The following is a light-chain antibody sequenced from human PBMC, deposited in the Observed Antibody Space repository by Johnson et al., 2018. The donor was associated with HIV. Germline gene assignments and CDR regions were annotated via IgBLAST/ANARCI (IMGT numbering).Light chain of an antibody. CDR2: DNN. V-gene: IGLV1-51*01. J-gene: IGLJ1*01. CDR1: RSSIGNNY. CDR3: GTWDSSLSAYV. Sequence: QSVLTQPPSVSAAPGQKVTISCSGGRSSIGNNYVSWYQQLPGTAPKLLIYDNNKRPSGIPDRFSGSKSGTSATLGITGLQTGDEADYYCGTWDSSLSAYVFGTGTKVTVL.